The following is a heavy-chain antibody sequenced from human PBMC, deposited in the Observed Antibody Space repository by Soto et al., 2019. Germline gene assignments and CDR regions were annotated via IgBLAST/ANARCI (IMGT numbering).Heavy chain of an antibody. Sequence: ASVKVCCESSVYSFTIYAIHWVRQAPGQRLEWMGWINAGNGNTKYSQKFQGRVTITRDTSASTAYMELSSLRSEDTAVYYCARVGPHADHWGQGTLVTVSS. CDR1: VYSFTIYA. CDR3: ARVGPHADH. CDR2: INAGNGNT. V-gene: IGHV1-3*01. J-gene: IGHJ5*02.